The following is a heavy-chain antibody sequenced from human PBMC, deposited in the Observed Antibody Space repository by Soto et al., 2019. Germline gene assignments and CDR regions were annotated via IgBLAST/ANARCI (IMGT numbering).Heavy chain of an antibody. CDR1: GDSFTRYW. CDR2: IDPSDSYT. J-gene: IGHJ6*02. V-gene: IGHV5-10-1*01. Sequence: HGESLTISCRSSGDSFTRYWISWVRQMPGKGLEWMGRIDPSDSYTNYSPSFQGHVTISADKSISTAYLQWSSLKASDTAMYYCAIHGSIAAQNVWGQGTTVTVSS. D-gene: IGHD6-6*01. CDR3: AIHGSIAAQNV.